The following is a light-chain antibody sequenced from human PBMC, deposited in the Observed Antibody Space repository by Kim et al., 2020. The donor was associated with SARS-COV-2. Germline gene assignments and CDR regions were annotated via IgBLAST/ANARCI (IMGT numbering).Light chain of an antibody. V-gene: IGLV3-19*01. CDR1: SLRSYY. CDR3: NSRDSSGNHVV. CDR2: GKN. Sequence: AQGQTVRITWQGDSLRSYYASWYQQKPGQAPVLVIYGKNNRPSGIPDRFSGSSSGNTASLTITGAQAEDEADYYCNSRDSSGNHVVFGGGTQLTVL. J-gene: IGLJ2*01.